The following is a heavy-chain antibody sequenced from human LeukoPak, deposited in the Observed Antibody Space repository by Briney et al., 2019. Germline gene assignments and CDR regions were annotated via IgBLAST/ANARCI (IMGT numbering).Heavy chain of an antibody. CDR2: ISYDGTNK. V-gene: IGHV3-30-3*01. D-gene: IGHD2-15*01. CDR1: GFTFSSYA. J-gene: IGHJ5*02. Sequence: GRSLRLSCAASGFTFSSYAMHWVRQAPGKGLEWVAVISYDGTNKYYADSVKGRFTISRDTSKDTLYLQMNSLRAEDTAVYYCARGGVVVVGVTPDWFDPWGQGTLVTVSS. CDR3: ARGGVVVVGVTPDWFDP.